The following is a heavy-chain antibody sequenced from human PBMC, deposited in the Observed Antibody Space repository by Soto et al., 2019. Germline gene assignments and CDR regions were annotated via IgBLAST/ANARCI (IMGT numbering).Heavy chain of an antibody. Sequence: QLHLVQSGSEVKKPGSSVRVSCKTSGGTLSNYGLSWVRLAPGQGLEWMGGILPVFGTSNYAQKFQDRLTMTADESTNTAYMDLTSLTSDDTAVYYCAREPSRYQSYYFDYWGQGTLVTVSS. CDR3: AREPSRYQSYYFDY. J-gene: IGHJ4*02. V-gene: IGHV1-69*12. D-gene: IGHD2-2*01. CDR2: ILPVFGTS. CDR1: GGTLSNYG.